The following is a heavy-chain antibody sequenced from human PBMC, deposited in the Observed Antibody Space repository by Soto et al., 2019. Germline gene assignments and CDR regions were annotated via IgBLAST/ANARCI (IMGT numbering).Heavy chain of an antibody. V-gene: IGHV3-66*01. CDR1: GFTVSSNY. Sequence: EVQLVESGGGLVQPGGSLRLSCAASGFTVSSNYMSWVRQAPGKGLEWVSVIYSGGSTYYADSVKGRFTISRDNSKNTLYLQMNSLRAGDTAVYYGARWGRLGEEFAYWVQGTLVTVSS. CDR2: IYSGGST. CDR3: ARWGRLGEEFAY. J-gene: IGHJ4*02. D-gene: IGHD3-16*01.